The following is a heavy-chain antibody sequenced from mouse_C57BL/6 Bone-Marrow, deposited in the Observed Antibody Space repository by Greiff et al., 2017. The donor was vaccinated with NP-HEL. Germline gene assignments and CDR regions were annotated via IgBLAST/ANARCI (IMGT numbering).Heavy chain of an antibody. CDR2: INPYNGGT. D-gene: IGHD2-3*01. J-gene: IGHJ1*03. CDR1: GYTFTDYY. Sequence: VQLQQSGPVLVKPGASVKMSCKASGYTFTDYYMNWVKQSHGKSLEWIGVINPYNGGTSYNQKFKGKATLTVDKSSSTAYMELNSLTSEDSAVYYCARWLLRRYFDVWGTGTTVTVSS. CDR3: ARWLLRRYFDV. V-gene: IGHV1-19*01.